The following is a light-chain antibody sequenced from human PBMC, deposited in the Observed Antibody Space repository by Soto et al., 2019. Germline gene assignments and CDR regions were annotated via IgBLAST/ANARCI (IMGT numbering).Light chain of an antibody. V-gene: IGKV3-20*01. CDR2: GAS. J-gene: IGKJ4*02. CDR3: QQYGSSPQM. Sequence: EIVLTQSPGTLSLSPGERATLSCRASQSVAGSYLAWYQQKPGQAPRLLIYGASSRATGIPDRFSGSWSGTDFTLTISRLEPEDFAVYYCQQYGSSPQMFGGGNKVESK. CDR1: QSVAGSY.